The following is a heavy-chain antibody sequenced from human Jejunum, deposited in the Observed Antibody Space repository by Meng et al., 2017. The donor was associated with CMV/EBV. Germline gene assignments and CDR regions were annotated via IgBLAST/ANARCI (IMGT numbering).Heavy chain of an antibody. D-gene: IGHD2-21*01. Sequence: EVQLLESGGALVQPGGSLRLSCEASGFTFKDCAMHWVRQAPGKGLEWVSGIVAGGVATYYADSVKGRITISRDDSKNTLYLQMNALRAEDTALYYCARAYYGSLSSFFDHWGPGTLVTVSS. J-gene: IGHJ4*02. V-gene: IGHV3-23*01. CDR2: IVAGGVAT. CDR1: GFTFKDCA. CDR3: ARAYYGSLSSFFDH.